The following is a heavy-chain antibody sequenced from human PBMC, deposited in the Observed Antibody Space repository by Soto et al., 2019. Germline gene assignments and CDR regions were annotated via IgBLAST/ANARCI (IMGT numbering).Heavy chain of an antibody. V-gene: IGHV4-59*01. D-gene: IGHD2-21*01. CDR1: GGYISRYF. CDR3: AHFSDLEWFDP. Sequence: QVQLQESGPGLVRPSETLSLTCTVSGGYISRYFWSWIRQSAGKGLEWIGYIFYTGSTTYNPPLKSRVTISIDTSKNQFSLKLSSLTAADTAVYYCAHFSDLEWFDPWGQGTLVTVSS. CDR2: IFYTGST. J-gene: IGHJ5*02.